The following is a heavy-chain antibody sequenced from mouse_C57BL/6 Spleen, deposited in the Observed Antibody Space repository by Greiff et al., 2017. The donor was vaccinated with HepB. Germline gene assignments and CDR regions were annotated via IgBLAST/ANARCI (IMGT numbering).Heavy chain of an antibody. CDR2: IHPNSGST. CDR1: GYTFTSYW. D-gene: IGHD2-4*01. Sequence: VQVVESGAELVKPGASVKLSCKASGYTFTSYWMHWVKQRPGQGLEWIGMIHPNSGSTNYNEKFKRKATLTVDKSSSTAYMQLSSLTSEDSAVYYCGRVCDDYDNWYFDVWGTGTTVTVSS. CDR3: GRVCDDYDNWYFDV. V-gene: IGHV1-64*01. J-gene: IGHJ1*03.